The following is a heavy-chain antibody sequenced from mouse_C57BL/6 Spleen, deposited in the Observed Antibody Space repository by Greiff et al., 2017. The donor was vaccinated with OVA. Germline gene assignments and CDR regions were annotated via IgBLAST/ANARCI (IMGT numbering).Heavy chain of an antibody. J-gene: IGHJ2*01. V-gene: IGHV1-76*01. CDR2: IYPGSGNT. Sequence: SGAELVRPGASVKLSCKASGYTFTDYYINWVKQRPGQGLEWIARIYPGSGNTYYNEKFKGKATLTAEKSSSTAYMQLSSLTSEDSAVYFCAREEDYDPYFDYWGQGTTLTVSS. CDR1: GYTFTDYY. D-gene: IGHD2-4*01. CDR3: AREEDYDPYFDY.